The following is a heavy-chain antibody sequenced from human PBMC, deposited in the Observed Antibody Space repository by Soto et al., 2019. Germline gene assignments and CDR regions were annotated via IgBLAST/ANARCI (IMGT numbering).Heavy chain of an antibody. CDR1: GGSISSGDYY. J-gene: IGHJ5*02. Sequence: SETLSLTCTVSGGSISSGDYYWSWIRQPPGKGLEWIGYIYYSGSTYYNPSLKSRVTISVDTSKNQFSLKLSSVTAADTAVYYCARDMYYDILTGYYGLANWFDPWGQGTLVPVSS. V-gene: IGHV4-30-4*01. CDR2: IYYSGST. CDR3: ARDMYYDILTGYYGLANWFDP. D-gene: IGHD3-9*01.